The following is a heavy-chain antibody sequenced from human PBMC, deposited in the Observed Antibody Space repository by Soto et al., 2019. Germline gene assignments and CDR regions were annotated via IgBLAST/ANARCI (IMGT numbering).Heavy chain of an antibody. CDR1: VFTFISYG. CDR3: AKVMVKNWFDP. D-gene: IGHD5-18*01. J-gene: IGHJ5*02. Sequence: GGSLRLSCAASVFTFISYGMSWVRQVPGTGLEWVSAISGSGDSTYHADSVKGRFTISRDNSKNTLYLQMNSLRADDTAVYYCAKVMVKNWFDPWGQGT. CDR2: ISGSGDST. V-gene: IGHV3-23*01.